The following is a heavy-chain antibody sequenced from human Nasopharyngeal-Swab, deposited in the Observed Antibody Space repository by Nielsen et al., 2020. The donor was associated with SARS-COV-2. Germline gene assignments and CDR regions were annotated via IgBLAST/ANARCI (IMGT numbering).Heavy chain of an antibody. D-gene: IGHD2-2*01. CDR3: ARGRGGYCSSTSCYGGRGMDV. J-gene: IGHJ6*02. CDR2: INHSGST. Sequence: PGKGLEWIGEINHSGSTNYNPSLKSRVTISVDTSKNQFPLKLSSVTAADTAVYYCARGRGGYCSSTSCYGGRGMDVWGQGTTVTVSS. V-gene: IGHV4-34*01.